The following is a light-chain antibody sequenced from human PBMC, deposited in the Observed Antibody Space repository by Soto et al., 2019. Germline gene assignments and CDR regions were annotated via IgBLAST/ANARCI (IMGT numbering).Light chain of an antibody. J-gene: IGKJ2*01. V-gene: IGKV3-11*01. CDR2: DAS. CDR1: QSVSRY. Sequence: EIVLTQSPATLSLSPGERATLSCRASQSVSRYLAWYQQKPGQAPRLLIYDASNRATGIPARFSGSGSATDFTLTISSLEPEDVAVYYCQQRSNWPPYTFGQGTKLEIK. CDR3: QQRSNWPPYT.